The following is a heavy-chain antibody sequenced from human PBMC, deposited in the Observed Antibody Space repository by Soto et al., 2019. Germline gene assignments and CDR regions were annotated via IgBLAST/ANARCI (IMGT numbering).Heavy chain of an antibody. CDR2: IHYSGST. D-gene: IGHD3-3*01. J-gene: IGHJ6*02. Sequence: SETLSLTCTVSGGSISSGGYYWSWIRQHPGKGLEWIGYIHYSGSTYYNPSLKSRVTISVDTSKNQFSLKLSSVTAADTAVYYCARGKVVHYDFWSGFPPGYYGMDVWGQGTTVTVSS. CDR1: GGSISSGGYY. CDR3: ARGKVVHYDFWSGFPPGYYGMDV. V-gene: IGHV4-31*03.